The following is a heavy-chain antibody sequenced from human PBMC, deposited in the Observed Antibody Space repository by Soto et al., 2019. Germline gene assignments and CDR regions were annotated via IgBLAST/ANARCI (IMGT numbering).Heavy chain of an antibody. CDR2: INPSGGST. CDR3: ATAAYSTSWYDF. Sequence: ASVKVCCKSSGYTFNDYYRQWVRQDPGQGLEWMGLINPSGGSTSYAQKFQGRVTMTRDTSTSTVYMELSSLRSEDTAVYYCATAAYSTSWYDFWGQGTLVTVSS. D-gene: IGHD2-2*01. V-gene: IGHV1-46*02. CDR1: GYTFNDYY. J-gene: IGHJ5*01.